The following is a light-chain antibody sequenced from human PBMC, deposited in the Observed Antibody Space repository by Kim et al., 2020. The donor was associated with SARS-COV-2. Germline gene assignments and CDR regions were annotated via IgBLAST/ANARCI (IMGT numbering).Light chain of an antibody. Sequence: SGCPGERATLSGWSSQSVRCDLACNQQKPGQPPRLLIYAASTGATGIPARFSGSGSGTEFTLTIGSLQSEDFAVYYCQQYYAWWTFGQGTKVDIK. CDR1: QSVRCD. CDR3: QQYYAWWT. CDR2: AAS. V-gene: IGKV3-15*01. J-gene: IGKJ1*01.